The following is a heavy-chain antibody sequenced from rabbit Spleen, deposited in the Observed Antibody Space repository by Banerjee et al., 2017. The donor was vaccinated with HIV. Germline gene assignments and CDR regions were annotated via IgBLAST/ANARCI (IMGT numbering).Heavy chain of an antibody. J-gene: IGHJ4*01. V-gene: IGHV1S40*01. D-gene: IGHD1-1*01. Sequence: QSLEESGGDLVKPGASLTLTCTASGFSFSNKAVMCWVRQAPGKGLEWIACINAATAKPVYATWAKGRFTISRTSSTTVTLRMTSLTAADRATYFCARDLVGVIGWNFYLWGQGTLVTAS. CDR1: GFSFSNKAV. CDR3: ARDLVGVIGWNFYL. CDR2: INAATAKP.